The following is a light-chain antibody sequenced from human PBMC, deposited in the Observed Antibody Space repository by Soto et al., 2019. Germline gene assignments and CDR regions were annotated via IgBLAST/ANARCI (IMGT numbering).Light chain of an antibody. CDR1: HSVSRY. CDR3: QQRNNWPWT. Sequence: EIALTQSPATLSLSPGEGATLSCRASHSVSRYLAWYQQRPGQAPRLLIYDTSNRATDIPARFSGSGSGTDIPLTISSLEPEDCAVYYCQQRNNWPWTFGGGTKVEIK. J-gene: IGKJ4*01. CDR2: DTS. V-gene: IGKV3-11*01.